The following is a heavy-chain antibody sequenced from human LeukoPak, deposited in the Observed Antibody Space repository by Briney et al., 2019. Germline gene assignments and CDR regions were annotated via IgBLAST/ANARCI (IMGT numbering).Heavy chain of an antibody. Sequence: PGRSLRLSCAASGFTFSSYDMHWVRQAPGKGLEWVAVISYDGSNKYYADSVKGRFTISRDNSKNTLYLQMNSLRAEDTAVYYCARDIVVVVAATYYYYGMDVWGKGTTVTVSS. D-gene: IGHD2-15*01. CDR3: ARDIVVVVAATYYYYGMDV. V-gene: IGHV3-30*04. CDR2: ISYDGSNK. J-gene: IGHJ6*04. CDR1: GFTFSSYD.